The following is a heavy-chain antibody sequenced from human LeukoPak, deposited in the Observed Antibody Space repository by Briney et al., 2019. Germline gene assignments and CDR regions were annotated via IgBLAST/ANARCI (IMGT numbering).Heavy chain of an antibody. CDR3: ARDFPNYDILTGYSYYYYGMDV. Sequence: GGSLRLSCAASGFTFSDYSMSWIRQAPGKGLEWVSYISSSSSYTNYADSVKGRFTISRDNAKNSLYLQMNSLRAEDTAVYYCARDFPNYDILTGYSYYYYGMDVWGKGTTVTVSS. J-gene: IGHJ6*04. CDR1: GFTFSDYS. D-gene: IGHD3-9*01. V-gene: IGHV3-11*06. CDR2: ISSSSSYT.